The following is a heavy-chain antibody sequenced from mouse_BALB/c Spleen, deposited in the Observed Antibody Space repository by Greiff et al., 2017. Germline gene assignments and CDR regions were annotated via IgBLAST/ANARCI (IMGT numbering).Heavy chain of an antibody. D-gene: IGHD4-1*02. CDR1: GYTFTSYW. Sequence: QVQLKQPGAELVKPGASVKLSCKASGYTFTSYWMHWVKQRPGQGLEWIGEINPSNGRTNYNEKFKSKATLTVDKSSSTAYMQLSSLTSEDSAVYYCARPNWDWFAYWGQGTLVTVSA. CDR3: ARPNWDWFAY. V-gene: IGHV1S81*02. J-gene: IGHJ3*01. CDR2: INPSNGRT.